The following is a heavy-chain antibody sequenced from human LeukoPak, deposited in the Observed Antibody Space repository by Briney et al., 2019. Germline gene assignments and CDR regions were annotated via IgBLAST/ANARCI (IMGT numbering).Heavy chain of an antibody. D-gene: IGHD6-13*01. J-gene: IGHJ4*02. Sequence: ASVKVSCKASGYTFTSYGISWVRQAPGQGLEWMGWISAYNGNTNYAQKLQGRVTMTRDTSTSTVYMELSSLRSEDTAVYYCATQSSAAGNGWLDYWGQGTLVTVSS. CDR3: ATQSSAAGNGWLDY. CDR2: ISAYNGNT. CDR1: GYTFTSYG. V-gene: IGHV1-18*01.